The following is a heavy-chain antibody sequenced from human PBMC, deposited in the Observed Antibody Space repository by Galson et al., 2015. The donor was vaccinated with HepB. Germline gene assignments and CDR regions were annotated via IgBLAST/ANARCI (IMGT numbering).Heavy chain of an antibody. V-gene: IGHV3-48*03. CDR3: ARDPRGSDAFDI. CDR1: GFTFSSYE. J-gene: IGHJ3*02. D-gene: IGHD2-15*01. Sequence: SLRLSCAASGFTFSSYEMNWVRQAPGKGLEWVSYISSSGSTIYYADSLKGRFTISRDNAKNSLYLQMNSVRADDTAVYYCARDPRGSDAFDIWGQGTMVTVSS. CDR2: ISSSGSTI.